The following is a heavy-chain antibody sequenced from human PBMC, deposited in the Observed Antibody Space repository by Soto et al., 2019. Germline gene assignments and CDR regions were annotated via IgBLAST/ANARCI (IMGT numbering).Heavy chain of an antibody. CDR2: IYHGGRT. CDR1: GGSVSSGDYS. D-gene: IGHD3-9*01. Sequence: QLQLQESGSGLVKPSETLSLTCAVSGGSVSSGDYSWSWIRQPPGKALEWIGYIYHGGRTYYNPSLKSRVTISVDRSKNQFSLNLTSVTAADTAVYYCANLPTYYDILTGYQEPSGAWGQGTLVTVSS. J-gene: IGHJ5*02. CDR3: ANLPTYYDILTGYQEPSGA. V-gene: IGHV4-30-2*01.